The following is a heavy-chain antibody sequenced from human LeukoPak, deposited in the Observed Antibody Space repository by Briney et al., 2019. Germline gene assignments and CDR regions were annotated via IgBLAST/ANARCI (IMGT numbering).Heavy chain of an antibody. CDR3: ARGENNYGYYYFDY. D-gene: IGHD5-18*01. V-gene: IGHV3-21*01. CDR1: RFTFSSYS. Sequence: PGGSLRLSCAASRFTFSSYSMNWVPHAPGKGLWWVSSISSTSSLIYYADSVKGRFTISRDNAKNSLYLQMNSLRAEDTAVYYCARGENNYGYYYFDYWGQGTLVTVSS. CDR2: ISSTSSLI. J-gene: IGHJ4*02.